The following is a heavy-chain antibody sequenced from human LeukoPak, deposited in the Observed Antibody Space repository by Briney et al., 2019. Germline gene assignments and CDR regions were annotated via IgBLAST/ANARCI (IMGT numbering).Heavy chain of an antibody. D-gene: IGHD3-22*01. Sequence: ASVKVSCKASGYTFTSYAMNWVRQAPGQGLEWMGWINTNTGNPTYAQGFTGRFVFSLDTSVSTAYLQISSLKAEDTAVYYCARDKWSIVDGEGAFDIWGQGTMVTVSS. CDR1: GYTFTSYA. V-gene: IGHV7-4-1*02. CDR2: INTNTGNP. CDR3: ARDKWSIVDGEGAFDI. J-gene: IGHJ3*02.